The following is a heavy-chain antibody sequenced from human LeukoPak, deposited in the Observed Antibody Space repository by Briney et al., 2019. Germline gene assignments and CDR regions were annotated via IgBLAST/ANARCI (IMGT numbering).Heavy chain of an antibody. CDR1: GGSFSGYY. D-gene: IGHD6-19*01. J-gene: IGHJ4*02. CDR2: IYYSGNT. CDR3: ARGRINSSGYFDY. V-gene: IGHV4-59*01. Sequence: PSETPSLTCAVYGGSFSGYYWSWIRQPPGKGLEWIGYIYYSGNTNYNPSLKSRLTISEDTPKNQFSLKLSSVTAADTAVYFCARGRINSSGYFDYWGQGTLVTVSS.